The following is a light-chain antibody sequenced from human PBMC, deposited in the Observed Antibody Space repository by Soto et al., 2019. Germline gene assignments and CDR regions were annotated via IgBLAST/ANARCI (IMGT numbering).Light chain of an antibody. CDR1: QTVAKS. V-gene: IGKV1-39*01. Sequence: DTQMTQSPSSMSASVGDRVTITCRASQTVAKSLNWYQQKPGKAPELLIYATSHLQIGVPSRFSGSGSGTDFTLTINSLQPEDFATYYCQQLHDYPITFGQGTRLEI. CDR3: QQLHDYPIT. J-gene: IGKJ5*01. CDR2: ATS.